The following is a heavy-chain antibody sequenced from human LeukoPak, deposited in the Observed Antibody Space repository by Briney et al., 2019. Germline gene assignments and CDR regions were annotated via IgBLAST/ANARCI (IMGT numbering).Heavy chain of an antibody. D-gene: IGHD3-3*01. CDR3: ARDAYYDFWSGYRNYCYYYGMDV. Sequence: KPSETLSLTCTVSGGSISSYYWSWIRQPPGKGLEWIGYIYYSGSTNYNPSLKSRVTISVDTSKNQFSLKLSSVTAADTAVYYCARDAYYDFWSGYRNYCYYYGMDVWGQGTTVTVSS. CDR1: GGSISSYY. V-gene: IGHV4-59*01. J-gene: IGHJ6*02. CDR2: IYYSGST.